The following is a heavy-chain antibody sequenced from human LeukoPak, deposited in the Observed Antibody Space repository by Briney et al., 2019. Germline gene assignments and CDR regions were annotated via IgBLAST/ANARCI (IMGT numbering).Heavy chain of an antibody. Sequence: SVTVSCKASGGTFSSYAISWVRQAPGQGLEWMGGIIPIFGTANYAQKFQGRVTITADESTSTAYMELSSLRSEDTAVYYCAIPSYCSGGSCYPPDWFDPWGQGTLVTVSS. V-gene: IGHV1-69*01. J-gene: IGHJ5*02. D-gene: IGHD2-15*01. CDR3: AIPSYCSGGSCYPPDWFDP. CDR1: GGTFSSYA. CDR2: IIPIFGTA.